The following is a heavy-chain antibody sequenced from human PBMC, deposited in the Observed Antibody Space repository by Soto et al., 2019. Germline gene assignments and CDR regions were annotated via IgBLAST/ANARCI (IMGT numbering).Heavy chain of an antibody. J-gene: IGHJ4*02. CDR2: ISWSSVYT. CDR3: VKDKIRGGEVSTYCFAC. V-gene: IGHV3-9*01. D-gene: IGHD2-21*01. CDR1: EFTVDDYA. Sequence: EVQLVESGGCLVHPGGSLRLSCAASEFTVDDYAMHWVRQAPGKGLVWVAFISWSSVYTGSADSVKVRFTISRENAKYSLSLEMNRMRPEDTALYYCVKDKIRGGEVSTYCFACWGQGNLVPVSS.